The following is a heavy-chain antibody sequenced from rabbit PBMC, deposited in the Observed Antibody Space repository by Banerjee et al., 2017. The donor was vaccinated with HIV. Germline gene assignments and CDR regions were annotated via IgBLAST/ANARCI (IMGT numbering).Heavy chain of an antibody. D-gene: IGHD1-1*01. CDR2: INISSGNS. Sequence: QEQLEESGGDLVKPEGSLTLTCTASGFSFSNKYVMCWVRQAPGKGLEWIACINISSGNSVYANWAEGRFTISKTSSTTVTLQMTSLTAADTATYLCARDLAAVIGWNFNLWGPGTLVTVS. CDR1: GFSFSNKYV. CDR3: ARDLAAVIGWNFNL. V-gene: IGHV1S45*01. J-gene: IGHJ4*01.